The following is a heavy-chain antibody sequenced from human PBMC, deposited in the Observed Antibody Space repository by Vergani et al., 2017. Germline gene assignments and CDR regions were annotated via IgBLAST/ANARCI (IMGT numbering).Heavy chain of an antibody. CDR1: GGSISSYY. J-gene: IGHJ6*03. Sequence: QVQLQESGPGLVKPSETLSLTCTVSGGSISSYYWSWIRQPAGKGLEWIGRIYTSGSTNYNPSLKSRVTMSVDTSKNQFSLKLSAVTAADTAVYYCARESFYYGSGVGPPADDYYYMDGGGKGTTVTVSS. V-gene: IGHV4-4*07. CDR2: IYTSGST. D-gene: IGHD3-10*01. CDR3: ARESFYYGSGVGPPADDYYYMDG.